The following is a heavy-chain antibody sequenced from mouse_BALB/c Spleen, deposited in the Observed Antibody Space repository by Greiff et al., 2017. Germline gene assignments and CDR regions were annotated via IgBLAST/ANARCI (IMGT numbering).Heavy chain of an antibody. D-gene: IGHD1-1*01. Sequence: VQLKQSGAELVKPGASVKLSCTASGFNIKDTYMHWVKQRPEQGLEWIGRIDPANGNTKYDPKFQGKATITADTSSNTAYLQLSSLTSEDTAVYYCARYYYGKDAMDYWGQGTSVTVSS. CDR3: ARYYYGKDAMDY. CDR2: IDPANGNT. J-gene: IGHJ4*01. CDR1: GFNIKDTY. V-gene: IGHV14-3*02.